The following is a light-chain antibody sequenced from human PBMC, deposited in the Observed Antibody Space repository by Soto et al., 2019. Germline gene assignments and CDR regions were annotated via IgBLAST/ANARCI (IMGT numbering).Light chain of an antibody. J-gene: IGKJ2*01. CDR1: QSIGRF. CDR2: ASS. V-gene: IGKV1-39*01. Sequence: DIQMTQSPSSLAASVGDRVTISCRASQSIGRFLNWYQQKPGKAPKLLIYASSTLQGGVPSSFSGSGSGTDFTLTISSLQPDDVATNFCQQSYRTPYTFGQGTKLDIK. CDR3: QQSYRTPYT.